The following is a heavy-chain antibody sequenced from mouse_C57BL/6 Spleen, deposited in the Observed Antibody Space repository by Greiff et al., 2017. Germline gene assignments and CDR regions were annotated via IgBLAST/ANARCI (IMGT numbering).Heavy chain of an antibody. D-gene: IGHD2-3*01. Sequence: QVQLQQPGTELVKPGASVKLSCKASGYTFTSYWMHWVKQRPGQGLEWIGNINPSNGGTNYNEKFKSKATLTVDKSSSTAYMQLSSLTSEDAAVYYCARGGLLHWYFDVWGTGTTVTVSS. V-gene: IGHV1-53*01. CDR3: ARGGLLHWYFDV. CDR1: GYTFTSYW. J-gene: IGHJ1*03. CDR2: INPSNGGT.